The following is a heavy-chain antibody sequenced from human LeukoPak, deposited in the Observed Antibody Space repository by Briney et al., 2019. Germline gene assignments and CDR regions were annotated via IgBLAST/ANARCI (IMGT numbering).Heavy chain of an antibody. CDR3: ARDIQLWPYYYYYGMDV. V-gene: IGHV4-34*01. J-gene: IGHJ6*02. CDR1: GGSISGYY. Sequence: SETLSLTCTVSGGSISGYYWSWIRQPPRKGLEWIGEINHSGSTSYNPSLKSRVTISVDTSKNQFSLKLSSVTAADTAVYYCARDIQLWPYYYYYGMDVWGQGTTVTVSS. D-gene: IGHD5-18*01. CDR2: INHSGST.